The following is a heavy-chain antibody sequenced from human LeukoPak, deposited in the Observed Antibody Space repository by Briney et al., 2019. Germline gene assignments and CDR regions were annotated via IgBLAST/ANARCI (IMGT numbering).Heavy chain of an antibody. Sequence: GESLKISCKGSGYSFTSYWIGWVRQMPGKGLEWMGIIYPGDSDTRYSPSFQGQVTISADKSISTAYLQWSSLKASDTAMYYCARQYCSSTSCRHYYYYGMDVWGQGTTVTVSS. D-gene: IGHD2-2*01. CDR1: GYSFTSYW. J-gene: IGHJ6*02. CDR3: ARQYCSSTSCRHYYYYGMDV. V-gene: IGHV5-51*01. CDR2: IYPGDSDT.